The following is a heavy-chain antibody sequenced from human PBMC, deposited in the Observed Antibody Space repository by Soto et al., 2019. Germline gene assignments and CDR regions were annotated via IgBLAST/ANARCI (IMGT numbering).Heavy chain of an antibody. J-gene: IGHJ4*02. D-gene: IGHD6-19*01. CDR1: GYLFTELS. V-gene: IGHV1-24*01. CDR3: VTDLAVAGGFDY. CDR2: FHPEHGER. Sequence: ASVKVSCKLSGYLFTELSIHWVRQAPGKGPEWMGTFHPEHGERVYAQEFQGRVSMTGDTFTDTAYMELTSLKSEDTAVYYCVTDLAVAGGFDYWGQGTLVTVSS.